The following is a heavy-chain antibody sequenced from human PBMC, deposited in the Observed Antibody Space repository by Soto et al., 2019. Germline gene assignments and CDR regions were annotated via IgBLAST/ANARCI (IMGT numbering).Heavy chain of an antibody. CDR3: ARDGPDYGMDV. CDR2: ISYDGSNK. CDR1: GFTFSSYA. Sequence: ESGGGVVQPGRSLRLSCAASGFTFSSYAMHWVRQAPGKGLEWVAVISYDGSNKYYADSVKGRFTISRDNSKNTLYLQMNSLRAEDTAVYYCARDGPDYGMDVWGQGTTVTVSS. V-gene: IGHV3-30-3*01. J-gene: IGHJ6*02.